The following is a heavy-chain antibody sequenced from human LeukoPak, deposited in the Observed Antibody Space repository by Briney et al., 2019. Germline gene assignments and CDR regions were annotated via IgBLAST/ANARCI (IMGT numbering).Heavy chain of an antibody. Sequence: GGSLRLSCAASGFTFSDYYMSWIRQAPGKGLEWVSYISSSGSTIYYADSVKGRFTISRDNAKNSLYLQMNSLRAEDAAVYYCAKELAATWGQRFDYWGQGTLVTVSS. V-gene: IGHV3-11*04. J-gene: IGHJ4*02. CDR3: AKELAATWGQRFDY. D-gene: IGHD1-26*01. CDR2: ISSSGSTI. CDR1: GFTFSDYY.